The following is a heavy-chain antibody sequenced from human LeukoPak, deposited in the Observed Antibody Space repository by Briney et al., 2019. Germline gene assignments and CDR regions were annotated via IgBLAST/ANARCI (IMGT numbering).Heavy chain of an antibody. CDR3: AFYSYGYRDFDY. CDR1: GFTFDDYG. D-gene: IGHD5-18*01. Sequence: GGSLRLSCAASGFTFDDYGMSWVRQAPGKGLEWVSGINWNGGSTDYADSVKGRFTISRDNAKNSLYLQMNSLRAEDTALCYCAFYSYGYRDFDYWGQGTLVTVFS. CDR2: INWNGGST. J-gene: IGHJ4*02. V-gene: IGHV3-20*04.